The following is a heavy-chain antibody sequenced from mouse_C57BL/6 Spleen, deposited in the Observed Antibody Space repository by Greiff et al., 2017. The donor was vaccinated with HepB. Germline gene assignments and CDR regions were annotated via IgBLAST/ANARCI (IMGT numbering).Heavy chain of an antibody. J-gene: IGHJ2*01. Sequence: EVQLVESGGGLVKPGGSLKLSCAASGFTFSDYGMHWVRQAPEKGLEWVAYISSGSSTIYYADTVKGRFTISRDNAKNNLFLQMTSLRSEDTAMYYCARGSLYFDYWGQGTTLTVSS. CDR2: ISSGSSTI. V-gene: IGHV5-17*01. CDR1: GFTFSDYG. CDR3: ARGSLYFDY.